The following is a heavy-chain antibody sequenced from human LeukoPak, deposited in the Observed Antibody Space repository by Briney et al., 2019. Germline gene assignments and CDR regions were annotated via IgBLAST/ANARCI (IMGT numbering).Heavy chain of an antibody. Sequence: PGGSLRLSCAAPGFTFSSYGMTWLRQTPAKGLEWVSAISGSGETTYYSDSVKGRFTISRDNSKNTLFLQMNSLRVEDAAMYYCAKTNGYFDQWGQGTLVAVSS. J-gene: IGHJ4*02. CDR2: ISGSGETT. CDR1: GFTFSSYG. D-gene: IGHD2-8*01. V-gene: IGHV3-23*01. CDR3: AKTNGYFDQ.